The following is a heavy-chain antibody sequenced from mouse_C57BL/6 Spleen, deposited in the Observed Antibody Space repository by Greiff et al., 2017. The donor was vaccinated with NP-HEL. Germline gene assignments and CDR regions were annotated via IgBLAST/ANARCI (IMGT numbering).Heavy chain of an antibody. V-gene: IGHV1-82*01. Sequence: QVHVKQSGPELVKPGASVKISCKASGYAFSSSWMNWVKQRPGKGLEWIGRIYPGDGDTNYNGKFKGKATLTADKSSSTAYMQLSSLTSEDSAVYFCARATTVVAPFAYWGQGTLVTVSA. CDR1: GYAFSSSW. D-gene: IGHD1-1*01. CDR3: ARATTVVAPFAY. CDR2: IYPGDGDT. J-gene: IGHJ3*01.